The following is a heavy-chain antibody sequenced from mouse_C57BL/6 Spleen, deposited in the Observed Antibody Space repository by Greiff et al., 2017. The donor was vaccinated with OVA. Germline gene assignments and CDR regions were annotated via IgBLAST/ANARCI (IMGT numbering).Heavy chain of an antibody. CDR2: IDPDTGGT. CDR3: TRTRRYFDY. D-gene: IGHD3-3*01. J-gene: IGHJ2*01. Sequence: VQLQQSGAELVRPGASVTLSCKASGYTFTAYDMHWVKQTPVHGLEWIGAIDPDTGGTAYNQKFKGKAILTADKSSSTAYMELRSLTSEDSAVYYCTRTRRYFDYWGQGATLTVAT. CDR1: GYTFTAYD. V-gene: IGHV1-15*01.